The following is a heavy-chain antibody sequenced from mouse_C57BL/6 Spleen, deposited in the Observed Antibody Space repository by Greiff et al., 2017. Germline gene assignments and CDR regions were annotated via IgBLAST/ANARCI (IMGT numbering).Heavy chain of an antibody. V-gene: IGHV1-72*01. CDR1: GYTFTSYW. Sequence: QVQLQQPGAELVKPGASVKLSCKASGYTFTSYWMPWVKQRPGRGLEWIGRIDPNSGGTKYNEKFKSKATLTVDKPSSTAYMQLSSLTSEDSAVYYCARSANWDVPYAMDDWGQGTSVTVSS. D-gene: IGHD4-1*01. CDR3: ARSANWDVPYAMDD. CDR2: IDPNSGGT. J-gene: IGHJ4*01.